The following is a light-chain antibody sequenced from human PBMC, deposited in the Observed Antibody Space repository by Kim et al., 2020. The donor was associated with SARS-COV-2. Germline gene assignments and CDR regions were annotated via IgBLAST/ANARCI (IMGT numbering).Light chain of an antibody. CDR1: QDIYNY. J-gene: IGKJ3*01. CDR2: DAS. Sequence: DIKMTQSPSSLSASVGDRVTITCQASQDIYNYLNWYQQKPGRAPKLLIYDASNLEAGVPSRFSGSGSVTDFTFTISSLQPEDFATYYCQHYHNLPFTFGPGTKVDIK. V-gene: IGKV1-33*01. CDR3: QHYHNLPFT.